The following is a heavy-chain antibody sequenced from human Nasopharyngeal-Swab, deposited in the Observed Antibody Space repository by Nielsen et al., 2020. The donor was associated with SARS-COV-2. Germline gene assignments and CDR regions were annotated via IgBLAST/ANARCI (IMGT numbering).Heavy chain of an antibody. CDR2: ISSSGSTI. V-gene: IGHV3-11*04. Sequence: GESLKISCAASGFTFSDYYMSWIRQAPGKGLEWVSYISSSGSTIYYADSVKGRFTISRDNAKNSLYLQMNGLRAEDTAVYYCARNPTTCSTSCYFYYYMDVWGKGTTVTVSS. D-gene: IGHD2-2*01. CDR1: GFTFSDYY. CDR3: ARNPTTCSTSCYFYYYMDV. J-gene: IGHJ6*03.